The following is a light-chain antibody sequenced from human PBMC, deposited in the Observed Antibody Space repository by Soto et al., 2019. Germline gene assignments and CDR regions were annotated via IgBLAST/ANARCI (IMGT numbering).Light chain of an antibody. CDR2: DVS. CDR3: SSYTSSSTPHVV. CDR1: SSDVGGYTY. V-gene: IGLV2-14*01. J-gene: IGLJ2*01. Sequence: QSVLTQPASVSGSPGQSITISCTGTSSDVGGYTYVSWYQQHPGKAPKLMIYDVSNRPSGVSNRFSGSKSGSTASLTISGLQAEDEADYYCSSYTSSSTPHVVFGGGTKLTVL.